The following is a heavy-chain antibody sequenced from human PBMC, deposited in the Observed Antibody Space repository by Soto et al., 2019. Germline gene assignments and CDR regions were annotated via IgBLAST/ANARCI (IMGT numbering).Heavy chain of an antibody. CDR2: ISAYNGKT. J-gene: IGHJ4*02. CDR3: ARDGDRGAAAVY. V-gene: IGHV1-18*01. Sequence: QVQLVQSGAEVKKPGASVKVSCKASGYTFNSYGISWVRQAPGQGLEWMGWISAYNGKTNYAQKVQGXVXXXTXSSTSTAYMELRSLRSDDTAVYYCARDGDRGAAAVYWGQGTLVTVSS. CDR1: GYTFNSYG. D-gene: IGHD6-13*01.